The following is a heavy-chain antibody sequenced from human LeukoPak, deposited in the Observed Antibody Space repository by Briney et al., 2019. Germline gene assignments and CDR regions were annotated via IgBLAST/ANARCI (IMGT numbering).Heavy chain of an antibody. J-gene: IGHJ4*02. Sequence: PGGSLRLSCAASGFSFSSYWMSWVRQAPGKGLEWVANIKQDGSQKYYVDSAKGRFTISRDNARNSLYLQMNSLRAEDTAVYYCAGRGIGSSWDYWGQGTLVTVSS. CDR2: IKQDGSQK. V-gene: IGHV3-7*02. CDR3: AGRGIGSSWDY. CDR1: GFSFSSYW. D-gene: IGHD6-13*01.